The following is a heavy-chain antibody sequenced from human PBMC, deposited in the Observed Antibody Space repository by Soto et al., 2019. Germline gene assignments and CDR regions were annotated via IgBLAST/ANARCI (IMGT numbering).Heavy chain of an antibody. CDR1: GGTFSSYA. CDR3: FNYVWGSYSSRAFDI. V-gene: IGHV1-69*13. CDR2: IIPIFGTA. Sequence: SVKVSCKASGGTFSSYAISWVRQAPGQGLEWMGGIIPIFGTANYAQKFQGRVTITADESTSTAYMELSSLRSEDTAVYYCFNYVWGSYSSRAFDIWGQGTMVTVSS. D-gene: IGHD3-16*02. J-gene: IGHJ3*02.